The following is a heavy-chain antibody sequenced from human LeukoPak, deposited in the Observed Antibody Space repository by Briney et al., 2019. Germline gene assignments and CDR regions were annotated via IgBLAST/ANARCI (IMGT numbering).Heavy chain of an antibody. Sequence: GGSLRLSCAASGFTFGSYGMHWVRQAPGKGLEWVSVISYHGINKYYAGSVKGRFTISRDKSKNTLYLQMTFLNVEDTAVYYCARESGSYLQWGQGTLVTVSS. CDR2: ISYHGINK. V-gene: IGHV3-30*03. CDR1: GFTFGSYG. CDR3: ARESGSYLQ. J-gene: IGHJ4*02. D-gene: IGHD1-26*01.